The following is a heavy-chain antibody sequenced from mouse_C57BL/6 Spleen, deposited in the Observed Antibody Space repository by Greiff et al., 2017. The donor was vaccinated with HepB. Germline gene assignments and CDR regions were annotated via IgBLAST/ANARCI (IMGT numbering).Heavy chain of an antibody. D-gene: IGHD2-4*01. CDR3: ARSGDYGWYFDV. CDR2: INPGSGGT. V-gene: IGHV1-54*01. J-gene: IGHJ1*03. CDR1: GYAFTNYL. Sequence: QVQLKQSGAELVRPGTSVKVSCKASGYAFTNYLIEWVKQRPGQGLEWIGVINPGSGGTNYNEKFKGKATLTADKSSSTAYMQLSSLTSEDSAVYFCARSGDYGWYFDVWGTGTTVTVSS.